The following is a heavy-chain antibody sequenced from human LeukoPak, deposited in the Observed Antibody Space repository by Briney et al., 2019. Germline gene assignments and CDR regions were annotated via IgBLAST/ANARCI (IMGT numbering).Heavy chain of an antibody. CDR2: LYSDGNT. CDR1: GFTVITND. J-gene: IGHJ4*02. D-gene: IGHD1-14*01. CDR3: ARGVEPLAANTLAY. Sequence: SLRLSCSASGFTVITNDMTWVRQAPGKGLEWVSVLYSDGNTKYADSVQGRFTISRDNSKNTLYLEMNSLSPDDTAVYYCARGVEPLAANTLAYWGQGTLVTVSS. V-gene: IGHV3-53*01.